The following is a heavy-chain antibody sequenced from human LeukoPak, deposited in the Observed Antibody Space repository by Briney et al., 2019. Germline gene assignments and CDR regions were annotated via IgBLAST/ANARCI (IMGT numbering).Heavy chain of an antibody. Sequence: ASVKVSCKASGYIFTGYYMHWVRQAPGQGLEWMGWINPKSGGTNYAQQFQGRVTMTRDTSISTAYMELSRLRSDDPAVYYCARQPIHDDILTGNYGMDVWGQGTTVTVSS. CDR1: GYIFTGYY. D-gene: IGHD3-9*01. J-gene: IGHJ6*02. V-gene: IGHV1-2*02. CDR2: INPKSGGT. CDR3: ARQPIHDDILTGNYGMDV.